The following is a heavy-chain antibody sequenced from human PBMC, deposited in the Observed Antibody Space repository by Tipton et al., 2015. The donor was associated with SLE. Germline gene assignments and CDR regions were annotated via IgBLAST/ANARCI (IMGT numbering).Heavy chain of an antibody. J-gene: IGHJ4*02. CDR1: GFTFSRYW. CDR3: ARDVGAFDY. V-gene: IGHV3-7*01. CDR2: IQEDGSEE. Sequence: SLRLSCAASGFTFSRYWMTWVRQAPGKGLEWVAKIQEDGSEEYYVDSVTGRFTISRDNAKNSLYLQMNSLRAEDTAIYYCARDVGAFDYWGQGSLVTVSS. D-gene: IGHD1-26*01.